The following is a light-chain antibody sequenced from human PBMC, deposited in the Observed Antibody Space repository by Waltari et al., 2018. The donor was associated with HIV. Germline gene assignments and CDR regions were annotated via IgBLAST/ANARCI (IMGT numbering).Light chain of an antibody. V-gene: IGKV3-15*01. Sequence: GQRVTLSCRASQSISAKLAWYQQRPGQAPRLLIYEAATRPTGIPARFSGSGSGTEFTLTISSLQSEDFATYFCQQYDSGPRGITFGQGTMLEIK. CDR2: EAA. J-gene: IGKJ2*01. CDR3: QQYDSGPRGIT. CDR1: QSISAK.